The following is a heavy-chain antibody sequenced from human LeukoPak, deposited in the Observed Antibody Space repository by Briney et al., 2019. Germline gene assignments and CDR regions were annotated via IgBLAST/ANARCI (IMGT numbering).Heavy chain of an antibody. Sequence: SVKVSCKASGGTFSGYAISWVRQAPGQGLEWMGGIIPIFGTANYAQKFQGRVTITADESMSTAYMELSSLRSEDTAVYYCAREGDYAPSHNWFDPWGQGTLVTVSS. V-gene: IGHV1-69*13. CDR1: GGTFSGYA. CDR3: AREGDYAPSHNWFDP. D-gene: IGHD4-17*01. CDR2: IIPIFGTA. J-gene: IGHJ5*02.